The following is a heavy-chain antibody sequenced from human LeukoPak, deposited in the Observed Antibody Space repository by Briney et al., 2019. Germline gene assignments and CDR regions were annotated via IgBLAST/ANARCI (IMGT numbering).Heavy chain of an antibody. J-gene: IGHJ3*02. Sequence: PSETLSLTCAVSGGSISSSNWWSWVRQPPGKGLEWIGEIYHSGSTNYNPSLKSRVTISVDKSKNQFSLKLSSVTAADTAVYYCAKDFRFDWFEEHDAFDIWGQGTMVTVSS. CDR1: GGSISSSNW. D-gene: IGHD3-9*01. CDR3: AKDFRFDWFEEHDAFDI. CDR2: IYHSGST. V-gene: IGHV4-4*02.